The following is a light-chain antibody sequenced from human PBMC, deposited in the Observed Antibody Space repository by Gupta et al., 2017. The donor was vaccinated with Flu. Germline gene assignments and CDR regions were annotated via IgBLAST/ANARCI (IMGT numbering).Light chain of an antibody. CDR1: TGEVTPNNF. CDR2: NTA. Sequence: QTVVTQDPSLTVPPGGTVTLTCASSTGEVTPNNFAHWFQPKPGQPPSALISNTADHHSRTPDRFTGSVLGGTAALTLSDVQPEDDADYYCLLSHGRALVFGGGTKLTVL. V-gene: IGLV7-43*01. CDR3: LLSHGRALV. J-gene: IGLJ2*01.